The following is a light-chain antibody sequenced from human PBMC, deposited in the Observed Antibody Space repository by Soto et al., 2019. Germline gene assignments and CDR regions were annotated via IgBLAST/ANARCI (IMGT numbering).Light chain of an antibody. J-gene: IGKJ2*01. CDR1: QSLVHSDGRTY. CDR3: MQATQYRPYT. Sequence: DIVLTQTPLSSPVTLGQPASISCRSSQSLVHSDGRTYLSWFHQRPGQHPRLLIHQVSNRLSGVPARFSGSRAGTDFTLKISRVEAEEVGIYYCMQATQYRPYTFGQGTKLEI. CDR2: QVS. V-gene: IGKV2-24*01.